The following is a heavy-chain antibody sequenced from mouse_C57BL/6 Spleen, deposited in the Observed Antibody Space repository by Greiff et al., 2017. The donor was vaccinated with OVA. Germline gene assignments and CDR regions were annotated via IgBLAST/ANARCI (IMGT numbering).Heavy chain of an antibody. D-gene: IGHD2-5*01. V-gene: IGHV1-82*01. CDR2: IYPGDGDT. CDR1: GYAFSSSW. Sequence: QVQLKESGPELVKPGASVKISCKASGYAFSSSWMNWVKQRPGKGLEWIGRIYPGDGDTNYNGKFKGKATLTADKSSSTAYMQLSSLTSEDSAVYFCARDYSNYERGAMDYWGQGTSVTVSS. J-gene: IGHJ4*01. CDR3: ARDYSNYERGAMDY.